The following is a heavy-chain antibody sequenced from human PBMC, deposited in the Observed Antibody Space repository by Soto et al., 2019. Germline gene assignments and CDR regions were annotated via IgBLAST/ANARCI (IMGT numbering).Heavy chain of an antibody. J-gene: IGHJ4*02. V-gene: IGHV3-64*01. Sequence: EVQLVESGGGLVQPGGSLRLSCAASGFTFSSYAMHWVRQAPGKGLEYVSAISSNGGSTYYANSVKGRFTISRDNSKNTLYLQRGSLRAEDMAVYYCARSYSGYYFDYWGQGTLVTVSS. CDR3: ARSYSGYYFDY. D-gene: IGHD1-26*01. CDR1: GFTFSSYA. CDR2: ISSNGGST.